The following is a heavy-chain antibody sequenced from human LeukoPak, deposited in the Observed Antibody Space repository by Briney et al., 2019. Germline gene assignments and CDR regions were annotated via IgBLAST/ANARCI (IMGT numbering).Heavy chain of an antibody. V-gene: IGHV4-34*01. CDR1: GGSISGYY. Sequence: SETLSLTCTVSGGSISGYYWSWIRQPPGKRLEWVGESNDSGGTNYNPSLKSRVTISADKSKNQVSLKLTSVTAADTAVYYCARSPNLGILWFGESYYFDYWGQGTLVTVSS. CDR3: ARSPNLGILWFGESYYFDY. J-gene: IGHJ4*02. D-gene: IGHD3-10*01. CDR2: SNDSGGT.